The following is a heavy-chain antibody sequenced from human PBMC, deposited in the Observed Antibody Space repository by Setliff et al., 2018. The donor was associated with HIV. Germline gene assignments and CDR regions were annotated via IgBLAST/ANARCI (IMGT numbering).Heavy chain of an antibody. CDR3: AKRLTNSPIDY. CDR1: GFTFSSYG. V-gene: IGHV3-33*03. CDR2: IWYDGSDK. J-gene: IGHJ4*02. D-gene: IGHD1-1*01. Sequence: SGGSLRLSCAASGFTFSSYGMHWVRQAPGKGLEWVAVIWYDGSDKYYADSVKGRFTISRDNSKNTLYLRMNSLRAEDTAVYYCAKRLTNSPIDYCGQGTLVTVSS.